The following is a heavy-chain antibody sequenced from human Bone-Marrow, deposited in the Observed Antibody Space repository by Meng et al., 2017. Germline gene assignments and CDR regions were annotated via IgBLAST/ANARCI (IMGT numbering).Heavy chain of an antibody. CDR3: ARPAYYYDNSGFYY. CDR1: GGTLSSYA. CDR2: IITIFGTA. J-gene: IGHJ4*02. V-gene: IGHV1-69*05. Sequence: SVNVSCKASGGTLSSYAISWMRQAPGQGLEWMGGIITIFGTANYAQKFQGRVTITTDEYTSTAYMELSSLRSEDTAVYYCARPAYYYDNSGFYYWGQGTLVTVSS. D-gene: IGHD3-22*01.